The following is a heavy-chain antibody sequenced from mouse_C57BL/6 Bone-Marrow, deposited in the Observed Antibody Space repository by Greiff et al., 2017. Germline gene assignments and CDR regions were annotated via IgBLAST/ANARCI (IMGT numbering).Heavy chain of an antibody. CDR1: GFTFSDYG. CDR2: ISNLAYSI. Sequence: DVKLVESGGGLVQPGGSLKLSCAASGFTFSDYGMAWVRQAPRKGPEWVGFISNLAYSIYYADTVTGRFTISRENAKNTRYLEMSSLRSEDTAMYYCARHLGYAMDYWGQGTSVTVSS. CDR3: ARHLGYAMDY. V-gene: IGHV5-15*01. D-gene: IGHD4-1*01. J-gene: IGHJ4*01.